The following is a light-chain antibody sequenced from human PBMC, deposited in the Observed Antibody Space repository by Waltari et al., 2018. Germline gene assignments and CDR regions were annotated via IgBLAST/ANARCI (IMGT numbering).Light chain of an antibody. CDR2: DTS. CDR1: QSVTNY. J-gene: IGKJ4*01. V-gene: IGKV3-11*01. CDR3: QQRRDWPLT. Sequence: DIVLTQFPAILSLYPGESAAVSCRASQSVTNYLAWYQQKPGQAPRLLIYDTSNRATGIPARFSGSGFGTDFTLTISSLEPEDFAVYYCQQRRDWPLTFGGGTKVEIK.